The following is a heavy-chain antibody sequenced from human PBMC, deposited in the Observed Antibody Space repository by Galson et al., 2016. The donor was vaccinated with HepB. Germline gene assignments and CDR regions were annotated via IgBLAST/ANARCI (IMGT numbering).Heavy chain of an antibody. V-gene: IGHV3-48*02. CDR1: GFTFGTYS. CDR3: ARGNLLGYCTSSTCPGGNYYYGMDV. CDR2: ISSSSSSI. Sequence: SLRLSCAASGFTFGTYSMNWVRQAPGKGLEWVSYISSSSSSIYYADSVKGRVTISRDNAQKSLYLQMNSLRDEDTAEYYCARGNLLGYCTSSTCPGGNYYYGMDVWGQGTTVTVSS. D-gene: IGHD2-2*01. J-gene: IGHJ6*02.